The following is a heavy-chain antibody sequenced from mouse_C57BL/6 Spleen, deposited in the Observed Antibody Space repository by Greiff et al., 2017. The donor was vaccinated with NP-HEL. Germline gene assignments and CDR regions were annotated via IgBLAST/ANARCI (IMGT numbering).Heavy chain of an antibody. CDR1: GYAFSSSW. CDR3: AREGYGSVFDY. D-gene: IGHD1-1*01. V-gene: IGHV1-82*01. J-gene: IGHJ2*01. Sequence: VQLQQSGPELVKPGASVKISCKASGYAFSSSWMNWVKQRPGKGLEWIGRIYPGDGDTNYNGKFKGKATLTADKSSSTAYMQLSSLTSEDSAVYFCAREGYGSVFDYWGQGTTLTVSS. CDR2: IYPGDGDT.